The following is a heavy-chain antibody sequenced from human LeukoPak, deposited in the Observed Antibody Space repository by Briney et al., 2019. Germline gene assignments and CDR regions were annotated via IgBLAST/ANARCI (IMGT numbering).Heavy chain of an antibody. CDR3: RKEMGSSQPFDY. D-gene: IGHD3-10*01. CDR1: GFTFGTYG. V-gene: IGHV3-23*01. CDR2: ISASGVNT. Sequence: GGSLRLSCAASGFTFGTYGLAWVRQAPAKGLEWVSAISASGVNTYYANSVKGRFSISRDNYKNTLYLQINRLRAEHTALYYCRKEMGSSQPFDYWGQGTLVTVSS. J-gene: IGHJ4*02.